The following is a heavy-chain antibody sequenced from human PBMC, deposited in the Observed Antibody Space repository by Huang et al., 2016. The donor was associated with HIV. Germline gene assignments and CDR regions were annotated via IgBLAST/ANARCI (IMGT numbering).Heavy chain of an antibody. CDR3: ARGVGNSNRGFDI. CDR2: ISPVQDTT. CDR1: GGTVSSFS. Sequence: QVQLVQSGAEMKKSGSSVKVSCKASGGTVSSFSFTWVRQAPGHGLEWMGGISPVQDTTDRAQKFRGRVTLTADESTNTAFMELSGLTSQDTAVYYCARGVGNSNRGFDIWGQGTLVTVS. D-gene: IGHD5-18*01. J-gene: IGHJ4*02. V-gene: IGHV1-69*13.